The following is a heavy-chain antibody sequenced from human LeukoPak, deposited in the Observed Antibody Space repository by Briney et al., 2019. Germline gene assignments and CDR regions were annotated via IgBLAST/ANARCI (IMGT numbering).Heavy chain of an antibody. CDR3: AKAIRNLGWYFDL. D-gene: IGHD3-3*01. CDR2: INSDGSSK. Sequence: GGSLRLSCAASGFTFSSYSMNWVRQAPGKGLEWVSRINSDGSSKNYADSVKGRFTISRDNAKNTHYLQMNSLRAEDTAVYYCAKAIRNLGWYFDLWGRGTLVTVSS. J-gene: IGHJ2*01. V-gene: IGHV3-74*01. CDR1: GFTFSSYS.